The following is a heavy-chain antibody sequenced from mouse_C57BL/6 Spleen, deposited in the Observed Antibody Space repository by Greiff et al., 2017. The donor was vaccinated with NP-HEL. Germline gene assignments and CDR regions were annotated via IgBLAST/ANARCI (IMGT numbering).Heavy chain of an antibody. CDR1: GFSLTSYG. Sequence: VQLQESGPGLVAPSQSLSITCTVSGFSLTSYGVHWVRQPPGKGLEWLVVIWSDGSTTYNSALKSRLSISKDNSKSQVFLKMNSLQTDDTAMYYCARYDGYPLYAMDYWGQGTSVTVSS. V-gene: IGHV2-6*03. CDR2: IWSDGST. J-gene: IGHJ4*01. D-gene: IGHD2-3*01. CDR3: ARYDGYPLYAMDY.